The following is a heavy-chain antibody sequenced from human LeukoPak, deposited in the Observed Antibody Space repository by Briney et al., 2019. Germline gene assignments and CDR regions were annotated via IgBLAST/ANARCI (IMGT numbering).Heavy chain of an antibody. D-gene: IGHD2-8*01. CDR3: ARGTNAVWHC. CDR1: GFTFRTYT. J-gene: IGHJ4*02. Sequence: PGGSLRLSCAASGFTFRTYTMNWVRQAPGKGLEWVSSISSSGNSMYYADSVNGRFTISRDNAMNSLYLQMNSLRAEDTAVYYCARGTNAVWHCWGQGTPVTVSS. CDR2: ISSSGNSM. V-gene: IGHV3-21*01.